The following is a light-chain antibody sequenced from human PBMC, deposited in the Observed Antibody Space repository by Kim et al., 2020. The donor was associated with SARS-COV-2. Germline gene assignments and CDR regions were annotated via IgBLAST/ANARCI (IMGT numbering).Light chain of an antibody. J-gene: IGLJ3*02. CDR3: SSYTSSSTWV. CDR2: DVS. V-gene: IGLV2-14*03. Sequence: QSALTQPASVSGSPGQSITISCTGTSSDVGAYKYVSWYQQHPGKAPKLMIYDVSKPPSGVSNRFSGSKSGNTASLSISGLQAEDEADYYCSSYTSSSTWVFGGETRLTVL. CDR1: SSDVGAYKY.